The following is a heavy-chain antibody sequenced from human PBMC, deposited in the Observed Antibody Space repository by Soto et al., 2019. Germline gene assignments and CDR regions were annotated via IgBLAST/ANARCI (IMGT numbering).Heavy chain of an antibody. D-gene: IGHD3-22*01. CDR3: ARDLFFTMIVVVRPSRGGYYGKVV. V-gene: IGHV1-46*01. Sequence: ASVKDSCKATGYTFTSYHMHWVRQAPGQGNEWKGIINPSDGSTSYAQKFHCRVTMTRDTSTSTVYMELSSLRSKDTAVYYCARDLFFTMIVVVRPSRGGYYGKVVWGQGTTVTVSS. J-gene: IGHJ6*02. CDR1: GYTFTSYH. CDR2: INPSDGST.